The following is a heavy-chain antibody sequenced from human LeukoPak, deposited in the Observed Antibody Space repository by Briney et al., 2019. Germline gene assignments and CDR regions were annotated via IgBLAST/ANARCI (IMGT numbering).Heavy chain of an antibody. V-gene: IGHV5-51*01. D-gene: IGHD6-13*01. J-gene: IGHJ4*02. CDR1: GYSFTSYW. Sequence: GESLKISCKGSGYSFTSYWIGWVRQMPGEGLEWMGIIYPGDSSTRYSPSFQGQVTISADKSISTAYLQWSSLKASDTAMYYCARLAVSSIWSVYFDYWGQGTLVTVSS. CDR3: ARLAVSSIWSVYFDY. CDR2: IYPGDSST.